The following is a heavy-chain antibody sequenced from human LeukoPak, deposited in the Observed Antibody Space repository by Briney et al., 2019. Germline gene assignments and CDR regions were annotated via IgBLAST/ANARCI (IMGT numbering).Heavy chain of an antibody. CDR1: GGSISSYY. CDR2: IYYSGGT. Sequence: PSETLSLTCTVSGGSISSYYWSWIRQPPGKGLEWIGYIYYSGGTNYNPSLMSRVTISEDTSKNQFSLKLSSVTAADTAVYYCARGAYYMDVWGKGTTVTVSS. CDR3: ARGAYYMDV. V-gene: IGHV4-59*12. J-gene: IGHJ6*03.